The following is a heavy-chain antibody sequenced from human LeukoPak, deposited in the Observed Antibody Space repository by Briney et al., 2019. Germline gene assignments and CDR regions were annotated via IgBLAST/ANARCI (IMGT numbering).Heavy chain of an antibody. J-gene: IGHJ6*03. CDR3: AKARGAATYYYYYMDV. CDR1: GFTFSDYW. D-gene: IGHD1-26*01. V-gene: IGHV3-33*06. Sequence: PGGSLRLSCAASGFTFSDYWLHWVRQAPGKGLEWVALIWYDGSNKYYADSVKGRFTISRDNSKNTLYLQMNTLRAEDTAVYYCAKARGAATYYYYYMDVWGKGTTVTVYS. CDR2: IWYDGSNK.